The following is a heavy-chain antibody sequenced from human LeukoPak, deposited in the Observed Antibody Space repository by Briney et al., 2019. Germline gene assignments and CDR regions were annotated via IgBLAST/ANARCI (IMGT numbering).Heavy chain of an antibody. CDR3: ARDGSSSSFRSWFDP. V-gene: IGHV4-59*01. Sequence: SETLSLTCAVYGGSFSGYYWSWIRQPPGKGLEWIGYIYYSGSTNYNPSLKSRVTISVDTSKNQFSLKLSSVTAADTAVYYCARDGSSSSFRSWFDPWGQGTLVTVSS. D-gene: IGHD6-6*01. CDR1: GGSFSGYY. CDR2: IYYSGST. J-gene: IGHJ5*02.